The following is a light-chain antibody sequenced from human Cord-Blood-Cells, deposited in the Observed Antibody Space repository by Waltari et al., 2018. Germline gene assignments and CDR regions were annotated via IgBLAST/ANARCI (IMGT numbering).Light chain of an antibody. J-gene: IGLJ3*02. V-gene: IGLV2-14*01. Sequence: QSALTQPASVSGSPGQSITIFCTGTSSDVGRYNHVSWYQQHPGKAPKLMIYDVSQRPSGVSNRFSGSKSGNTASLTISGLQAEDEADYYCSSYTSSSWVFGGGTKLTVL. CDR3: SSYTSSSWV. CDR2: DVS. CDR1: SSDVGRYNH.